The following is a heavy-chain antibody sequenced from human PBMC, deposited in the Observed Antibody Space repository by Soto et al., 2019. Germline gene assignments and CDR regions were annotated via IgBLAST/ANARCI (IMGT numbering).Heavy chain of an antibody. CDR1: CGSISSSNW. J-gene: IGHJ4*02. CDR2: IYHSGST. CDR3: ASWYYYASSGYFPGY. V-gene: IGHV4-4*02. D-gene: IGHD3-22*01. Sequence: SETLALTCAVSCGSISSSNWWSWVRQPPGKGLEWIGEIYHSGSTNYNPSLKSRVTISVDKSKNQFSLKLSSVTAADTAVYYCASWYYYASSGYFPGYWGQGTLVTVSS.